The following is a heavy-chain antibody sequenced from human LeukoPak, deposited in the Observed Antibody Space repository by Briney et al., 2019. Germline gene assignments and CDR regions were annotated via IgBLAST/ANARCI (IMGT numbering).Heavy chain of an antibody. CDR1: GFTFSDYY. CDR3: ARGGYYNSGSTDY. Sequence: TGGSLRLSCVGSGFTFSDYYMSWLAQAPGKGLEWVSYISSGSSYTNYADSVKGRFSISRDNAKNSLYLQMNSLRAEDTAVYYCARGGYYNSGSTDYWGHGTLVTVSS. CDR2: ISSGSSYT. D-gene: IGHD3-10*01. J-gene: IGHJ4*01. V-gene: IGHV3-11*05.